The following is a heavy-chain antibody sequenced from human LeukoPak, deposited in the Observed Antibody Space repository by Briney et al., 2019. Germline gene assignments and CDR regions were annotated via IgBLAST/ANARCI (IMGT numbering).Heavy chain of an antibody. Sequence: SETLSLTCTVSGGSISSGSYYWSWIRQPAGKGLEWIGRIYTSGSTNYNPSLKSRVTISVDTSKNQFSLKLSSVTAADTAVYYRARSDYVWGSYRYLDYWGQGTLVTVSS. CDR3: ARSDYVWGSYRYLDY. CDR2: IYTSGST. V-gene: IGHV4-61*02. J-gene: IGHJ4*02. CDR1: GGSISSGSYY. D-gene: IGHD3-16*02.